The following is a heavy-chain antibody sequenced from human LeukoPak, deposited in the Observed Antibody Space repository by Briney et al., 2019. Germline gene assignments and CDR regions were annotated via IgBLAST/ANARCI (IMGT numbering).Heavy chain of an antibody. CDR3: AKDIYSSSWYYFDY. D-gene: IGHD6-13*01. J-gene: IGHJ4*02. CDR2: IRYDGSNK. CDR1: GFTFSSYG. V-gene: IGHV3-30*02. Sequence: GGSLRLSCAASGFTFSSYGMHWVRQAPGKGLEWVAFIRYDGSNKYYADSVKGRFTIPRDNSKNTLYLQMNSLRAEDTAVYYCAKDIYSSSWYYFDYWGQGTLVTVSS.